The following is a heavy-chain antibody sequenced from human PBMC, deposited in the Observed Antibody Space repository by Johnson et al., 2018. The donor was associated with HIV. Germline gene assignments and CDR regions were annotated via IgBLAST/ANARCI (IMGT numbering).Heavy chain of an antibody. CDR1: GFSFRSYG. CDR2: ISNDGRDK. V-gene: IGHV3-30*03. CDR3: ARVSLHAFDI. D-gene: IGHD2-2*01. J-gene: IGHJ3*02. Sequence: QVQLVESGGGLVQPGRSLRLSCAAAGFSFRSYGMHWVRQAPGKGLEWVAVISNDGRDKYYADSVKGRFTISRDNAKNSLYLQMNSLRAEDTALYYCARVSLHAFDIWGQGTMVTVSS.